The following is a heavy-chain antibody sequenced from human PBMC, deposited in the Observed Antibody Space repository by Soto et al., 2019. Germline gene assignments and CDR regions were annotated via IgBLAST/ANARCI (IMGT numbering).Heavy chain of an antibody. V-gene: IGHV3-23*01. CDR2: ISASGGAT. CDR1: RFTFTSYA. Sequence: LRLSCVASRFTFTSYAMSWVRQAPGKGLEWVAAISASGGATIHADSVKGRLTISRDNSKNTLYLQMNSLRAEDTAVYYCAKDVEGGSLFRGAFDYWGQGTQVAVSS. CDR3: AKDVEGGSLFRGAFDY. J-gene: IGHJ4*02. D-gene: IGHD1-26*01.